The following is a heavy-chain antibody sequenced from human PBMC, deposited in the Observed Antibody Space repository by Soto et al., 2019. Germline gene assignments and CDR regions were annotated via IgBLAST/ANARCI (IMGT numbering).Heavy chain of an antibody. Sequence: SETLSLTCTVSGGSLSSYYWSWIRQPPGKGLEWIGYIYYSGSTNYNPSLKSRVTISVDTSKNQFSLKLSSVTAADTAVYYCARLLERYYYYYMDVWGKGTTVTVSS. CDR3: ARLLERYYYYYMDV. J-gene: IGHJ6*03. CDR1: GGSLSSYY. D-gene: IGHD2-21*01. V-gene: IGHV4-59*08. CDR2: IYYSGST.